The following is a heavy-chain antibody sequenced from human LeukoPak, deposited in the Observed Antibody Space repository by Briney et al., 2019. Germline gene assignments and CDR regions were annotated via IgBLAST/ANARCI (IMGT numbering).Heavy chain of an antibody. D-gene: IGHD2-2*02. CDR2: INHSGST. CDR1: GGSFSGYY. J-gene: IGHJ6*02. V-gene: IGHV4-34*01. Sequence: SETLSLTGAVYGGSFSGYYWSWIRQPPGKGLEWIGEINHSGSTNYNPSLKSRVTISVDTSKNQFSLKLSSVTAADTAVYYCARGARCSSTSCYTVVYYYYGMDVWGQGTTVTVSS. CDR3: ARGARCSSTSCYTVVYYYYGMDV.